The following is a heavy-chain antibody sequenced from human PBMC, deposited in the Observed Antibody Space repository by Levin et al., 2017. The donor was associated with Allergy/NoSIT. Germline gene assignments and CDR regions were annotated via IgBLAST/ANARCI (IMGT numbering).Heavy chain of an antibody. CDR1: GGTFSSYA. D-gene: IGHD6-13*01. Sequence: KISCKASGGTFSSYAISWVRQAPGQGLEWMGGIIPIFGTANYAQKFQGRVTITADKSTSTAYMELSSLRSEDTAVYYCASTSSWYSSSWYFTDYYYMDVWGKGTTVTVSS. J-gene: IGHJ6*03. V-gene: IGHV1-69*06. CDR3: ASTSSWYSSSWYFTDYYYMDV. CDR2: IIPIFGTA.